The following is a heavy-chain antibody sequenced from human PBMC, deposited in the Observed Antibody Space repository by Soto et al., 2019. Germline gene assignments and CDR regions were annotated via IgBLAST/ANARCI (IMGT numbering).Heavy chain of an antibody. J-gene: IGHJ6*02. V-gene: IGHV4-34*01. CDR3: ARGPIGVYCSYGMDV. CDR2: INHSGST. CDR1: GGSFSGYY. Sequence: QVQLQQWGAGLLKPSETLSLTCAVYGGSFSGYYWSWIRQPPGKGLEWIGEINHSGSTNYNPSLKSRVTISVEPSKHQFSLKLSSVTAADTAVYYCARGPIGVYCSYGMDVWGQGTTVTVSS. D-gene: IGHD3-10*01.